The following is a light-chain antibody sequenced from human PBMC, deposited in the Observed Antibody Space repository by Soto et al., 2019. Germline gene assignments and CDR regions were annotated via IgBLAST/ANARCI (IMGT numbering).Light chain of an antibody. CDR1: NIGSQS. CDR2: DDT. V-gene: IGLV3-21*02. J-gene: IGLJ2*01. Sequence: SYVLTQPPSVSVAPGQAARITCGGSNIGSQSVHWYQQNPGQAPVLVVYDDTDRPSGIPERFSGSNSGNTATLTISRVEAGDEADYYCQVWGSSSDRVVFGGGTKLTVL. CDR3: QVWGSSSDRVV.